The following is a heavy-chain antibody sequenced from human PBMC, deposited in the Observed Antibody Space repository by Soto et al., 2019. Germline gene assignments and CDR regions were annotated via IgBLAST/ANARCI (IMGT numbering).Heavy chain of an antibody. Sequence: QVQLVQSGAEVKKPGASVKISCEASGYSFTSQYVHWVRQAPGQGLEWMGIINPNGGSTTYAQKFQGRVAMTRDTAPSTVYMGLGSLTSEDRAVYFCGREQGVQAGGGGTEPLDIWGQGTMVTVAS. D-gene: IGHD1-1*01. J-gene: IGHJ3*02. CDR2: INPNGGST. V-gene: IGHV1-46*03. CDR1: GYSFTSQY. CDR3: GREQGVQAGGGGTEPLDI.